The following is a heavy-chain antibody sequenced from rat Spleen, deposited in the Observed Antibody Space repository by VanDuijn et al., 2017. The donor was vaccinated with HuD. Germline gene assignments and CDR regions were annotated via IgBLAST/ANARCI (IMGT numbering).Heavy chain of an antibody. Sequence: QVQLKESGPGLVQPSQTLSLTCTVSGFSLTDYSVHWVRQPPGKGLEWMGRIQSGGSTDYNSALKSRLSISRDTSKNQVFLKMNSLQSEDTTTYYWARDRGGGYTDYWGQGVMVTVSS. V-gene: IGHV2-19*01. CDR3: ARDRGGGYTDY. J-gene: IGHJ2*01. CDR2: IQSGGST. D-gene: IGHD1-11*01. CDR1: GFSLTDYS.